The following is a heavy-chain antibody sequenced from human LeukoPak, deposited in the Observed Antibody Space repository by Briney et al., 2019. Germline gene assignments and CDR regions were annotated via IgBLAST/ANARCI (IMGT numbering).Heavy chain of an antibody. CDR3: ARDHSGSYLFDY. D-gene: IGHD1-26*01. Sequence: GGSLRLSCAASGFTVSSNYMSWVRQAPGKGLEWVSVIYSGGSTYYADSVKGRFTISRDNSKNTLYLQMNSLRAEDTAVYYCARDHSGSYLFDYWGQGTLVTVSS. CDR2: IYSGGST. CDR1: GFTVSSNY. J-gene: IGHJ4*02. V-gene: IGHV3-53*01.